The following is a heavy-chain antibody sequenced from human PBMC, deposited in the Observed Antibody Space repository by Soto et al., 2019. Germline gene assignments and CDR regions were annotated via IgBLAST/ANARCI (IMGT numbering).Heavy chain of an antibody. Sequence: QVQLVESGGGVVQPGRSLRLSCAASGFSFSYSGMHWVRQAPGKGLEWVAVISFDGSTKYYADSVKGRFTISRDNSKNTLYLEMNSLRADDTAVYYCTGEVASGYWGQGTLVTVSS. CDR2: ISFDGSTK. CDR1: GFSFSYSG. D-gene: IGHD2-8*02. J-gene: IGHJ4*02. CDR3: TGEVASGY. V-gene: IGHV3-30*03.